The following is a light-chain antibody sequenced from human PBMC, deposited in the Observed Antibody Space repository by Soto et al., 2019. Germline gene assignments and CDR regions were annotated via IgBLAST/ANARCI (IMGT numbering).Light chain of an antibody. J-gene: IGKJ5*01. CDR1: QSLANSF. CDR2: DAS. CDR3: QQYHNWPIT. V-gene: IGKV3-11*01. Sequence: EFVLTQSPGTLSLSPGERATLSCRSSQSLANSFIAWYQQKPGQAPRLLIYDASNRATGIPARFSGSGSGTDFTLTISSLEPEDFAVYYCQQYHNWPITFGQGTRLEIK.